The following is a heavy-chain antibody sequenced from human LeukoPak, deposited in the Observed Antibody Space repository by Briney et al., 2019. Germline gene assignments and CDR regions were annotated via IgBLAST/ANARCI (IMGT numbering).Heavy chain of an antibody. D-gene: IGHD3-10*02. J-gene: IGHJ6*04. Sequence: GGSLRLSCAASGFTFSSYEMNWVRQAPGKGLEWVSSISSSGSTIYYADSVKGRFTISRDNAKNSLYLQMNSLRAEDTAVYYCAELGITMIGGVWGKGTTVTISS. CDR3: AELGITMIGGV. CDR1: GFTFSSYE. V-gene: IGHV3-48*03. CDR2: ISSSGSTI.